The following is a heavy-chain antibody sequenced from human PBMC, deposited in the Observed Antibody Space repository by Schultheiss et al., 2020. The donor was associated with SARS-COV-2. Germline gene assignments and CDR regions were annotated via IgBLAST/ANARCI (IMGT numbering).Heavy chain of an antibody. CDR2: IKSKTDGGTT. CDR3: TTDLELWFGDPQAY. V-gene: IGHV3-15*07. Sequence: GGSLRLSCATSGFTFKTAWMNWVRQAPGKGLEWVGRIKSKTDGGTTDYAAPVKGRFTISRDDSKNTLYLQMNSLKTEDTAVYYCTTDLELWFGDPQAYWGQGTLVTVSS. CDR1: GFTFKTAW. D-gene: IGHD3-10*01. J-gene: IGHJ4*02.